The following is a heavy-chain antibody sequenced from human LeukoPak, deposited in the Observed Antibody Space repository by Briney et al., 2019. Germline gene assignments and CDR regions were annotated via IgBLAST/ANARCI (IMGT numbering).Heavy chain of an antibody. V-gene: IGHV4-59*01. CDR1: GGSISSYY. CDR3: ARVGYSYGSWYPERAFDI. Sequence: SETLSLTCTVSGGSISSYYWSWIRQPPGKGLEWIGYIYYSGSTNYNPSLKSRVTISVDTSKNQFSLKLSSVTAADTAVYYCARVGYSYGSWYPERAFDIWGQGTMVTVSS. CDR2: IYYSGST. J-gene: IGHJ3*02. D-gene: IGHD5-18*01.